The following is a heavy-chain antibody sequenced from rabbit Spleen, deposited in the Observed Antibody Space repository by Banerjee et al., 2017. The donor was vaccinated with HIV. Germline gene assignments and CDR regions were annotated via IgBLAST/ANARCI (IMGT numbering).Heavy chain of an antibody. J-gene: IGHJ4*01. CDR2: ST. Sequence: STNYANSVKGRFTISRDNAQNTVFLQMTRLTDADTATYFCARGVIDYSSRPYFELWGPGTLVTVS. V-gene: IGHV1S47*01. D-gene: IGHD1-1*01. CDR3: ARGVIDYSSRPYFEL.